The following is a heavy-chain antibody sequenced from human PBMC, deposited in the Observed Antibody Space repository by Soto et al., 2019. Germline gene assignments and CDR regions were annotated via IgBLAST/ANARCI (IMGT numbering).Heavy chain of an antibody. CDR2: IWYDASKQ. CDR1: GFSFSFYG. V-gene: IGHV3-33*01. D-gene: IGHD2-15*01. J-gene: IGHJ4*02. CDR3: AAWAECATEVL. Sequence: GGSLRLSCEASGFSFSFYGMHWVRQAPGKGLEWVAVIWYDASKQFYAGSVEGRFTISRDNSKATLYLQMNSLRAEDTAVYYCAAWAECATEVLWGQGTLVTVSS.